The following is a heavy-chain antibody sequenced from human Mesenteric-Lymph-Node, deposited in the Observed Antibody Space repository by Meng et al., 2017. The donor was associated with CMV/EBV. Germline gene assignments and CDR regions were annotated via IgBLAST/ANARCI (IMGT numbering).Heavy chain of an antibody. D-gene: IGHD6-6*01. CDR1: GFTITNYE. J-gene: IGHJ6*02. CDR2: ISSNGNTI. V-gene: IGHV3-48*03. CDR3: ARHPSWVSGMDV. Sequence: GESLKISCVASGFTITNYEMTWVRQAPGKGLEWVSFISSNGNTIYYGDSVTGRFTISRDNDKNLVYLQMNSLRAEDTALYYCARHPSWVSGMDVWGQGTTVTVSS.